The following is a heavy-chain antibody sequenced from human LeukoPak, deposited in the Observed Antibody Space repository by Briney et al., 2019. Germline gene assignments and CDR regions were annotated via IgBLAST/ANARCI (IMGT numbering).Heavy chain of an antibody. J-gene: IGHJ4*02. CDR3: ARQYSSSWSNFDY. Sequence: GESLKISCKGSGYSFTSYWIGWVRQMPGKGLEWMGIIYPGDSDTRYSPSFQGQVTISADKSISTAYLQWSSLKASDTAIYYCARQYSSSWSNFDYWGQGTLVTVSS. CDR1: GYSFTSYW. V-gene: IGHV5-51*01. CDR2: IYPGDSDT. D-gene: IGHD6-13*01.